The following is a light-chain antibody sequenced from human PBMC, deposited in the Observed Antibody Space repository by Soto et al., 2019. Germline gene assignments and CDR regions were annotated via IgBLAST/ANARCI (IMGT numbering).Light chain of an antibody. CDR1: SSDVGGYNY. J-gene: IGLJ3*02. CDR2: DVS. V-gene: IGLV2-14*01. Sequence: QSVLTQPASVSGSPGQSITISCTGTSSDVGGYNYVSCYQQHPGKAPKLMIYDVSNRPSGVSNRFSGSKSGNTASLTISGLQAEDEADYDCSSYTSSSTLLVFGGGTKLTVL. CDR3: SSYTSSSTLLV.